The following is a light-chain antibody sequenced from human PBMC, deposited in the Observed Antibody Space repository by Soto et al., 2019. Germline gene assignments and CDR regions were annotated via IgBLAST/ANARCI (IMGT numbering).Light chain of an antibody. V-gene: IGLV2-23*01. CDR3: CSFAGSSTWV. CDR2: EGT. J-gene: IGLJ3*02. CDR1: SSDVGTYNL. Sequence: QSVLTQPASVSGSPGQSITISCTGTSSDVGTYNLVSWYQQHPGKAPKLMVYEGTQRPSGVSHRFSGSKSGSTASLTISGLQADDEADYYCCSFAGSSTWVFGGGTKLTVL.